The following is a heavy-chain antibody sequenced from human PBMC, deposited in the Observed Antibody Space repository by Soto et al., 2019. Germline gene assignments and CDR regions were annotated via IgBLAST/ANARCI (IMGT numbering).Heavy chain of an antibody. D-gene: IGHD2-2*01. CDR3: VRDRIIIPAAHLN. Sequence: GGSLRLSCAASGFTFSSYAMSCVRQAPGKGLEWVSTISDSGVETHYADSVRGRFTISRDNSKNTLYLQMTSLRAGDTAVYYCVRDRIIIPAAHLNWGQGTQVTGS. CDR2: ISDSGVET. J-gene: IGHJ4*02. CDR1: GFTFSSYA. V-gene: IGHV3-23*01.